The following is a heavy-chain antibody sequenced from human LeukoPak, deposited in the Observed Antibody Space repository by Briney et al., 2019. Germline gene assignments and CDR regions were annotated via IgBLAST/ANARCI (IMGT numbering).Heavy chain of an antibody. Sequence: ASVKVSSMASGYTFTSYVISWVRQAPGQGREWMGWISAYKGNTNYAQKLQGRVTMTTDTSTSTAYMELRSLRSDDTAVYYCARGLGDSSGWFLGYWGQGTLVTVSS. J-gene: IGHJ4*02. V-gene: IGHV1-18*01. D-gene: IGHD6-19*01. CDR3: ARGLGDSSGWFLGY. CDR1: GYTFTSYV. CDR2: ISAYKGNT.